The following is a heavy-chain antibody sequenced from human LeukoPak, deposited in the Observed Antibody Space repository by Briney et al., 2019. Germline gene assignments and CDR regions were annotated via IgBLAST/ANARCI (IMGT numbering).Heavy chain of an antibody. CDR3: ARFIASPGPDAFDI. CDR1: GFNSGNYG. V-gene: IGHV3-7*01. CDR2: IKQDGIET. J-gene: IGHJ3*02. D-gene: IGHD6-13*01. Sequence: AGGSLRLSCAASGFNSGNYGMSWVRQAPGQGLEWLANIKQDGIETYYLDSVKGRFTISRDSARNSVYLQMNSLRADETAVYFCARFIASPGPDAFDIWGQGTLVTVSS.